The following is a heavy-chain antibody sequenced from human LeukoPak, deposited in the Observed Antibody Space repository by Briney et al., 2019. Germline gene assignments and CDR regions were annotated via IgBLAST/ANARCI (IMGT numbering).Heavy chain of an antibody. D-gene: IGHD3-3*01. CDR3: ARFLGSYDFWSGYMDY. CDR1: GGTFSSYA. J-gene: IGHJ4*02. V-gene: IGHV1-69*04. CDR2: IIPILGIA. Sequence: ASVKVSCKASGGTFSSYAISWVRQAPGQGLEWMGRIIPILGIANYAQKFQGRVTITADKSTSTAYMELSSLRSEDTAVYYCARFLGSYDFWSGYMDYWGQGTPVTVSS.